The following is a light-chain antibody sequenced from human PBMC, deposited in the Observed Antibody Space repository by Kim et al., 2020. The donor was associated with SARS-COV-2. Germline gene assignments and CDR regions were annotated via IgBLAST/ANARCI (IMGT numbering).Light chain of an antibody. J-gene: IGKJ5*01. CDR2: WAS. CDR1: QSVLYSSNNKNY. V-gene: IGKV4-1*01. CDR3: QQYYSTPNT. Sequence: DIVMTQSPDSLAVSLGERATINCKSSQSVLYSSNNKNYLAWYQQKPGQPPKQLIYWASIRDSGVPDRFSGSGSGTDFTLTIGSLQAEDLALYYCQQYYSTPNTCGRGTRLVIK.